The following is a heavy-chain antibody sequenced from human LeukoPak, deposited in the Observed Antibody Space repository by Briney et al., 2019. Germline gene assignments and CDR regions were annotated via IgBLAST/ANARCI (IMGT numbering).Heavy chain of an antibody. D-gene: IGHD6-13*01. CDR2: ISGGST. V-gene: IGHV3-38-3*01. J-gene: IGHJ4*02. CDR3: AKGAEQLVPFFDY. Sequence: GGSLRLSCAASGFTVSSNEMSWVRQAPGKGLEWVSSISGGSTYYADSRKGRFTISRDNSKNTLYLQMNSLRAEDTAVYYCAKGAEQLVPFFDYWGQGTLVTVSS. CDR1: GFTVSSNE.